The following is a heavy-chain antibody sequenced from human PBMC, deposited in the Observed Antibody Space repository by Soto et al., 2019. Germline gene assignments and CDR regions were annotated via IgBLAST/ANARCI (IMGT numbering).Heavy chain of an antibody. J-gene: IGHJ4*02. V-gene: IGHV3-7*04. CDR2: INQDGSEK. Sequence: GGSLRLACAIFESTVSRDWMNWVRQAPGKGLEWVAHINQDGSEKYYVDSVKGRFTISRDNAKKSLYLQMNSLRPADTAMYYCSGGVGDAFWGQGTLVTVSS. CDR3: SGGVGDAF. D-gene: IGHD1-26*01. CDR1: ESTVSRDW.